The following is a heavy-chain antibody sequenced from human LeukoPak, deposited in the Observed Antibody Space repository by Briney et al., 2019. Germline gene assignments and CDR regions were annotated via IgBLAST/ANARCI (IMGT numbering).Heavy chain of an antibody. V-gene: IGHV3-30*02. CDR2: IQYDESSK. CDR1: GLRFSRGG. Sequence: PGGSLRLSCKASGLRFSRGGMHWIRQAPGKGLEWLAFIQYDESSKYYADSVKGRFTISRDNSKNTLYLQMNTLRPEDTAVYCAREESARRIHALHPWGQGTLVTVSA. J-gene: IGHJ5*02. CDR3: AREESARRIHALHP. D-gene: IGHD2-15*01.